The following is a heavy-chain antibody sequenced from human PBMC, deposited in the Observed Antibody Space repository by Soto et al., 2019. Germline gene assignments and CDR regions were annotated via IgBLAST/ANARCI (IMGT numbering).Heavy chain of an antibody. CDR2: ISYNGKYE. CDR3: ATTPGGAAY. V-gene: IGHV3-30*04. Sequence: QVHLVESGGGVVQPGRSLRLSCAASGFTFSTYTMHWVRQAPGKGLEWVADISYNGKYEYYADSVKGRFTISRDNSKSPLYLQMNRLPPEDTAVYYCATTPGGAAYWGQGTLVTVSS. CDR1: GFTFSTYT. J-gene: IGHJ4*02. D-gene: IGHD2-15*01.